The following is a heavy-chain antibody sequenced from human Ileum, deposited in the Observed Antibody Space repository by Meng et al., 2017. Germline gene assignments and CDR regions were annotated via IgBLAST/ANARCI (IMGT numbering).Heavy chain of an antibody. Sequence: QVQLVQSGAEVKKRGYAVKVSCKAAGGTFSSYTISWVRQAPGQGLEWMGRIIPILGIANYAQKFQGRVTITADKSTSTAYMELSSLRSEDTAVYYCARSSLGWPFLPFDYWGQGTLVTVSS. CDR2: IIPILGIA. CDR3: ARSSLGWPFLPFDY. J-gene: IGHJ4*02. D-gene: IGHD3-3*01. V-gene: IGHV1-69*02. CDR1: GGTFSSYT.